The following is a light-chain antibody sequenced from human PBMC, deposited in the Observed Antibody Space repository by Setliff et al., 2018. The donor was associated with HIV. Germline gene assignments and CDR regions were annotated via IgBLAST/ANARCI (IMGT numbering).Light chain of an antibody. CDR1: SSNIGSNY. J-gene: IGLJ3*02. CDR2: RND. V-gene: IGLV1-47*01. Sequence: QSVLTQPPSASGTPGQRVTISCSGSSSNIGSNYVYWYQQLPRTAPKLLIYRNDQRPSRVPDRFSGSKSGTSASLAISGLRSEDEADYYCAAWDDSLSVGVFGGGTKVTVL. CDR3: AAWDDSLSVGV.